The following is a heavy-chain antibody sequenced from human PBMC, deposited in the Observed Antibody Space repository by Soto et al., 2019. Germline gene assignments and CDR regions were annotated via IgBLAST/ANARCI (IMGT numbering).Heavy chain of an antibody. D-gene: IGHD4-17*01. CDR3: AREPRAVPNGDWYFDY. V-gene: IGHV4-59*01. J-gene: IGHJ4*02. CDR1: GGSISSYY. Sequence: SETLSLTCTVSGGSISSYYWSWIRQPPGKGLEWIGYIYYSGSTNYNPSLKSRVTISVDTSKNQFSLKLSSVTAADTAVYYCAREPRAVPNGDWYFDYWGQGTLVTVSS. CDR2: IYYSGST.